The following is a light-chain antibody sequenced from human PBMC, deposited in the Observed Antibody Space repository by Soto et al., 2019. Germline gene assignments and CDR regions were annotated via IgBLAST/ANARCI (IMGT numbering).Light chain of an antibody. CDR3: QQYTSYSLT. CDR1: QSISSW. J-gene: IGKJ4*01. CDR2: KAS. Sequence: DIQMTQSPSTLSASVGDRVTITCRASQSISSWLAWYQQKPGKAPKLLIYKASSLESGVPSRFSGSGSGTEFTLTISSLQPDDFATYYCQQYTSYSLTFGGGPKVEIK. V-gene: IGKV1-5*03.